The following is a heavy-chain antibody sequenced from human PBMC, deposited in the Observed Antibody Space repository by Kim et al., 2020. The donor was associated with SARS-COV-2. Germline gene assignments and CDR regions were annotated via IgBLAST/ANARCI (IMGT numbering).Heavy chain of an antibody. Sequence: GESLKISCAASGFTFSSYGMHWVRQAPGKGLEWVAVIWYDGSNKYYADSVKGRFTISRDNSKNTLYLQMNSLRAEDTAVYYCARGARFGELFWLVDGVDYYYGMDVWGQGTTVTVSS. CDR3: ARGARFGELFWLVDGVDYYYGMDV. CDR2: IWYDGSNK. V-gene: IGHV3-33*01. CDR1: GFTFSSYG. J-gene: IGHJ6*02. D-gene: IGHD3-10*02.